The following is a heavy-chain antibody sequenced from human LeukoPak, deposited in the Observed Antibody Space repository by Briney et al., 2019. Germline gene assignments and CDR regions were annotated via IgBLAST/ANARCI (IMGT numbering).Heavy chain of an antibody. V-gene: IGHV1-8*01. D-gene: IGHD2-15*01. CDR1: GYTFTSYD. Sequence: ASVKVSCKASGYTFTSYDINWVRQATGQGLEWMGWMNPNSGNTGYAQKFQGRVTITRNTSISTAYMELSSLRSEDKAVYYCARAGFLGGYCSGGSCRAVNWFDPWGQGTLVTVSS. CDR2: MNPNSGNT. CDR3: ARAGFLGGYCSGGSCRAVNWFDP. J-gene: IGHJ5*02.